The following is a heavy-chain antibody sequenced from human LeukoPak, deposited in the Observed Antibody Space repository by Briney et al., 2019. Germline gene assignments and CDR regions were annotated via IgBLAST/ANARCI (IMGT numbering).Heavy chain of an antibody. V-gene: IGHV3-23*01. CDR3: AKDLQLLPMAY. D-gene: IGHD2-2*01. CDR1: GFTFSSYG. J-gene: IGHJ4*02. CDR2: ISGSGGST. Sequence: GGSLRLSCAASGFTFSSYGMSWVRQAPGKGLEWVSAISGSGGSTFYAVSVKGRFTISRDSSKNTLYLQMNSLRAEDTAVYYCAKDLQLLPMAYWGQGTLVTVSS.